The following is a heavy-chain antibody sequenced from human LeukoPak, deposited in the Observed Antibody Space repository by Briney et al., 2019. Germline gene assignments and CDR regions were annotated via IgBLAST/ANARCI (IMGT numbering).Heavy chain of an antibody. CDR2: IYYSGST. Sequence: SETLSLTCTVSGGSISSSSYYWGWIRQPPGKGLEWIGSIYYSGSTYYNPSLESRVTISVDTSKNQFSLKLSSVTAADTAVYYCARHVRPHYFDYWGQGTLVTVSS. CDR1: GGSISSSSYY. J-gene: IGHJ4*02. CDR3: ARHVRPHYFDY. V-gene: IGHV4-39*01.